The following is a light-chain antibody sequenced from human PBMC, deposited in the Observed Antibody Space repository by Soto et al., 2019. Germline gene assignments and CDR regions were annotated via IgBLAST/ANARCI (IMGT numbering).Light chain of an antibody. CDR2: DAS. Sequence: DIQMTQSPSTLSASIGDRVTFTCRASESIRTWLAWYQHKPGKAPKFLIYDASSLESGVPSRFSGSGSGTEFTLTISNLQPDDFATYFCQQYNNYPRTFGQGTKVEIK. V-gene: IGKV1-5*01. J-gene: IGKJ1*01. CDR1: ESIRTW. CDR3: QQYNNYPRT.